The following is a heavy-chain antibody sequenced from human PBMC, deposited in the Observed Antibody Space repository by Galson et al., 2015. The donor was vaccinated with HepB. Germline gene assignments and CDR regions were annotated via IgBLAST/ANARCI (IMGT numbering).Heavy chain of an antibody. V-gene: IGHV1-69*13. D-gene: IGHD4-17*01. J-gene: IGHJ4*02. CDR2: IIPIFGTP. CDR3: ARGFGYGDPLDY. Sequence: SVKVSCKASGGTFSSSAISWVRQAPGQGLEWMGGIIPIFGTPDYAQKFQGRVTITADESTSTAYMELSSLKSEDTAVYYCARGFGYGDPLDYWGQGTLVTVSS. CDR1: GGTFSSSA.